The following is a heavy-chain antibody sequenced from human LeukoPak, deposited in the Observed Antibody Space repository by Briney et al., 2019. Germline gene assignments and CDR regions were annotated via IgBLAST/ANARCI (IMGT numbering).Heavy chain of an antibody. Sequence: ASVKVSCKASGYTFTGYYMHWVRQAPGQGLEWMGWINPNSGGTNYAQKFQGRVTMTRDTSISTAYMELSRLRSDDTAVYYCARDRSSGWRTDYYYYGMDVWGQGTTVTVSS. D-gene: IGHD6-19*01. CDR2: INPNSGGT. J-gene: IGHJ6*02. CDR3: ARDRSSGWRTDYYYYGMDV. CDR1: GYTFTGYY. V-gene: IGHV1-2*02.